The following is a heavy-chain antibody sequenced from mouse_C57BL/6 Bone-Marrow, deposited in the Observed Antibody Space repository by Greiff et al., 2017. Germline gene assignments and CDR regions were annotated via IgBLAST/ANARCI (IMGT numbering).Heavy chain of an antibody. D-gene: IGHD2-3*01. CDR1: GYTFTSYW. V-gene: IGHV1-55*01. J-gene: IGHJ3*01. Sequence: QVQLKQPGAELVKPGASVKMSCKASGYTFTSYWITWVKQRPGQGLEWIGDIYPGSGSTNYNEKFKSKATLTVDTSSSTAYMQLSSLTSEDSAVYYCARFPYDDRWFAYWGQGTLVTVSA. CDR3: ARFPYDDRWFAY. CDR2: IYPGSGST.